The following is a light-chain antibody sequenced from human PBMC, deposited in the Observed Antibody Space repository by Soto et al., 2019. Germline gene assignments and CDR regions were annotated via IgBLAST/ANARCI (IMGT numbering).Light chain of an antibody. V-gene: IGKV3-20*01. CDR1: QSVSSSY. Sequence: EIVLTQSPGTLSLSPGERATLSCRASQSVSSSYLAWYQQKPGQAPRLLIYGASSRATGIPDRFSGSGSGTDFTLTISRLEPEDSEVYYCQQYGSSLYTFGQGTKVDIK. CDR2: GAS. CDR3: QQYGSSLYT. J-gene: IGKJ2*01.